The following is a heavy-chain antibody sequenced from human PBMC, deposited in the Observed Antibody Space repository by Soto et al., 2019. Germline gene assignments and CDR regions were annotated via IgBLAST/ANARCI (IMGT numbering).Heavy chain of an antibody. Sequence: GASVKVSCKASGFTFTSSAVQWVRQARGQRLEWIGWIVVGSGNTNYAQKFQERVTITRDMSTSTAYMKLSSLRSEDTAVYYCAAAVLTAARLHAGFDYWGQGTLVTVSS. D-gene: IGHD6-6*01. CDR3: AAAVLTAARLHAGFDY. CDR1: GFTFTSSA. J-gene: IGHJ4*02. V-gene: IGHV1-58*01. CDR2: IVVGSGNT.